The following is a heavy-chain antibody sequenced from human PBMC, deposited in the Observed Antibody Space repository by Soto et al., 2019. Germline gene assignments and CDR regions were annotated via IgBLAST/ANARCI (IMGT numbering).Heavy chain of an antibody. CDR2: ISWNSGSI. D-gene: IGHD3-3*01. CDR3: AKGIFGVVRGLDY. CDR1: GFTFDDYA. V-gene: IGHV3-9*01. J-gene: IGHJ4*02. Sequence: GGSLRLSCAASGFTFDDYAMHWVRQAPGKGLEWVSGISWNSGSIGYADSVKGRFTISRDNAKNSLYLQMNSLRAEDTALYYCAKGIFGVVRGLDYWGQGTLVTVSS.